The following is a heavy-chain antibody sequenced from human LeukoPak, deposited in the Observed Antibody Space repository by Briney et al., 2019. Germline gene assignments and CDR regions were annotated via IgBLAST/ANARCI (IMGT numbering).Heavy chain of an antibody. CDR3: ARDLKVVTTDTYYYYMDV. CDR1: GYTFTNYY. J-gene: IGHJ6*03. CDR2: INPSGGST. D-gene: IGHD4-23*01. Sequence: AASVKVSCKASGYTFTNYYMHWVRQAPGQGLEWMGIINPSGGSTSYAQKFQSRVTMTRDTSTSTVYMELSSLRSEDTAVYYCARDLKVVTTDTYYYYMDVWGKGTTVTISS. V-gene: IGHV1-46*01.